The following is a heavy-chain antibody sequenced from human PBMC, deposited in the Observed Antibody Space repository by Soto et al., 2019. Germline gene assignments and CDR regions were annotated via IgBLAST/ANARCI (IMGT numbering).Heavy chain of an antibody. CDR3: VTFEIKTLRDCFAP. V-gene: IGHV4-4*07. J-gene: IGHJ5*02. CDR2: IYATGTA. D-gene: IGHD3-16*01. CDR1: GASISGFY. Sequence: SETLCLTCTVSGASISGFYWSWIRKSAGKGLEWIGHIYATGTADYNPSLKSRVMMSVDTSKKQFSLKLRSVTAADTAVYYCVTFEIKTLRDCFAPWSQ.